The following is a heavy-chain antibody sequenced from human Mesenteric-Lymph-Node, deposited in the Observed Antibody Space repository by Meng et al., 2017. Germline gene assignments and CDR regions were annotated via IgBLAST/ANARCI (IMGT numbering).Heavy chain of an antibody. Sequence: QVQLVESGGGVVQPWRSLRLSCAASGFTFSRYGFHWVRQAPGKGLEWVATIWYDESNRYYADSVKGRFTISRDNSKNTLYLQMNNLGAEDTALYYCARDGHAYNYDYWGQGTLVTVSS. CDR2: IWYDESNR. CDR3: ARDGHAYNYDY. D-gene: IGHD5-24*01. J-gene: IGHJ4*02. V-gene: IGHV3-33*01. CDR1: GFTFSRYG.